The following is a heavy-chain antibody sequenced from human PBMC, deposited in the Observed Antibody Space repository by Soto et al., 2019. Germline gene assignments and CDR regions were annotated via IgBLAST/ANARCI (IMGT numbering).Heavy chain of an antibody. CDR3: ARESRRGVVVPAAIPFDY. J-gene: IGHJ4*02. V-gene: IGHV3-11*01. Sequence: QVQLVESGGGVVQPGRSLRLSCTASGFTFSNYYMSWIRQAPGKGLEWVSYISSSGSTIYYADSVKGRFTISRDNAKNSLYLQMNSLRAEDTAVYYCARESRRGVVVPAAIPFDYWGQGTLVTVSS. CDR1: GFTFSNYY. CDR2: ISSSGSTI. D-gene: IGHD2-2*01.